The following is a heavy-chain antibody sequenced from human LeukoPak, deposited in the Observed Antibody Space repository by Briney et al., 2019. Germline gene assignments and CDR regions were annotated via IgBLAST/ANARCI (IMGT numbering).Heavy chain of an antibody. D-gene: IGHD6-19*01. CDR2: ISAYNGNT. V-gene: IGHV1-18*01. J-gene: IGHJ4*02. CDR1: GYTFTSYG. CDR3: ARAYSGWYDY. Sequence: GASVNVSCMASGYTFTSYGLSGVRQATGRGLEWMGWISAYNGNTNYAQKLQGRVTMTTDTSTSTAYMELRSLRSDDTAVYYCARAYSGWYDYWGQGTLVTVSS.